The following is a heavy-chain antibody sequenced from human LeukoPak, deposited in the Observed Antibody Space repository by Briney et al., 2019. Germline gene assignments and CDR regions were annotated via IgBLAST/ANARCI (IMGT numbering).Heavy chain of an antibody. D-gene: IGHD3-22*01. Sequence: GASVTVSCKASGYTFSAYDINWVRQAPGQGLEGMGWMNPDTGNTGYAQKFQGRITITRDTSIGTAYMELNNLRSEDAAVYFCARLSETPAYYYSSGYYFLRYWGQGTLLAVSS. CDR1: GYTFSAYD. CDR2: MNPDTGNT. J-gene: IGHJ4*02. V-gene: IGHV1-8*03. CDR3: ARLSETPAYYYSSGYYFLRY.